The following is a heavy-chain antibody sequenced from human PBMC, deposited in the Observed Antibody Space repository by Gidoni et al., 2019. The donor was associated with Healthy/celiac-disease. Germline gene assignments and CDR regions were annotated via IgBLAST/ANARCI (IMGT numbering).Heavy chain of an antibody. D-gene: IGHD3-10*01. J-gene: IGHJ4*02. CDR3: ARGGPMVQGVITPEYDY. CDR2: INAGNGNT. Sequence: QVQLVQSGAEVKKPGASVKVSCKASGYTFTSYAMHWVRQAPGQRLEWMGWINAGNGNTKYSQKFQGRVTITRDTSASTAYMELSSLRSEDTAVYYCARGGPMVQGVITPEYDYWGQGTLVTVSS. V-gene: IGHV1-3*01. CDR1: GYTFTSYA.